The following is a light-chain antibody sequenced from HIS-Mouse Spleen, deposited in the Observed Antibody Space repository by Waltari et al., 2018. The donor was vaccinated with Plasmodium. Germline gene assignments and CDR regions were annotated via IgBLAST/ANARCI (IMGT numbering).Light chain of an antibody. V-gene: IGLV1-44*01. CDR1: SSNIGRNT. CDR3: AAWDDSLNGWV. Sequence: QSVLTQPPSASGTPGQRVTISCSGSSSNIGRNTVNWYQPLPGTAPKLLIYRNNQRPSGVPDRFSGSKSGTSASLASSGLQSEDEADYYCAAWDDSLNGWVFGGGTKLTVL. CDR2: RNN. J-gene: IGLJ3*02.